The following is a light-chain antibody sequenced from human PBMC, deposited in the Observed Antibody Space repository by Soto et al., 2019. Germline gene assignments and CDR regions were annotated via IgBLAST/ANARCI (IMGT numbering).Light chain of an antibody. CDR3: SSYAGSNNYV. CDR2: EVS. CDR1: SSDVGGYNY. Sequence: QSVLTQPPSASGSPGQSVTISCTGTSSDVGGYNYVSWYQQHPGKAPKLMIYEVSKRPSGVPDRFSGSKSGNTASLTVSGLQAEDEADYDCSSYAGSNNYVFGTGTKVNVL. J-gene: IGLJ1*01. V-gene: IGLV2-8*01.